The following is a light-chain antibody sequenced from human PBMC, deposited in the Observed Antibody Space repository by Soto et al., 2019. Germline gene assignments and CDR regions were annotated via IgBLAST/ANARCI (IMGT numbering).Light chain of an antibody. J-gene: IGKJ1*01. Sequence: EIVLTQSPGTLSLSPGERATLSCRASQSVSSSYLAWYQQKPGQAPRLLIYGASSRATGIQDRFSGSGSGTDFTLTISRLEPEDFAVYYCQQYGSSPTWTFGQGNKVEIK. V-gene: IGKV3-20*01. CDR2: GAS. CDR1: QSVSSSY. CDR3: QQYGSSPTWT.